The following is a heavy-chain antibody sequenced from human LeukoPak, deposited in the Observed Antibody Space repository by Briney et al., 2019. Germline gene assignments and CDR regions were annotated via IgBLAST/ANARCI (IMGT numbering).Heavy chain of an antibody. CDR2: INHSGST. J-gene: IGHJ4*02. D-gene: IGHD1-26*01. Sequence: SETLSLTCAVYGGSFSGYYWSWIRQPPGKGLEWIGEINHSGSTNYNPSLKSRVTISVDTSKNQFSLKLSSVTAADTAVYYCARDRASLGETEFDYWGQGTLVTVSS. V-gene: IGHV4-34*01. CDR1: GGSFSGYY. CDR3: ARDRASLGETEFDY.